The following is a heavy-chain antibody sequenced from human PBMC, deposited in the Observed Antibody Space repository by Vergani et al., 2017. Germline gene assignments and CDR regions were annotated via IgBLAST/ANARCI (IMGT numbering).Heavy chain of an antibody. CDR1: GYTFTGYY. Sequence: QVQLVQSGAEVKKHGASVKVSCKASGYTFTGYYRHWVRQAPGQGLEWMGWINPNSGGTNYAQKFQGRVTMTRDTSISTAYMELSRLRSDDTAVYYCARENYYGSGSYYKSSAYYYYGMDVWGQGTTVTVSS. CDR3: ARENYYGSGSYYKSSAYYYYGMDV. D-gene: IGHD3-10*01. J-gene: IGHJ6*02. V-gene: IGHV1-2*02. CDR2: INPNSGGT.